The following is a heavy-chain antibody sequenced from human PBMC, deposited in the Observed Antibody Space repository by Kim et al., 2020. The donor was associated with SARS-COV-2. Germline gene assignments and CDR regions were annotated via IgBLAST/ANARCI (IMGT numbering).Heavy chain of an antibody. CDR1: GFTFSNYA. D-gene: IGHD5-12*01. J-gene: IGHJ4*02. CDR2: ISGGGGTT. Sequence: GGSLRLSCAASGFTFSNYAMSWVRQAPGKGLEWVSSISGGGGTTYYADSVEGRFTISRDNSKNTLFLQMNSLSADDTAAYYCARAIDSGFDPGHWGQGNLVTVSS. CDR3: ARAIDSGFDPGH. V-gene: IGHV3-23*01.